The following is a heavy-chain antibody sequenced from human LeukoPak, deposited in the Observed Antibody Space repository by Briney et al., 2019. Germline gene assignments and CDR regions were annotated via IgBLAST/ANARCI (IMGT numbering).Heavy chain of an antibody. CDR1: GFTVSSNY. CDR3: ARDRAYYYGSGRKVGYFDY. Sequence: GSLRLSCAASGFTVSSNYMSWVRQAPGKGLEWVSVIYSGGITYYADSVKGRFTISRDNSKNTLYLQMNSLRAEDTAVYYCARDRAYYYGSGRKVGYFDYWGQGTLVTVSS. V-gene: IGHV3-66*01. J-gene: IGHJ4*02. CDR2: IYSGGIT. D-gene: IGHD3-10*01.